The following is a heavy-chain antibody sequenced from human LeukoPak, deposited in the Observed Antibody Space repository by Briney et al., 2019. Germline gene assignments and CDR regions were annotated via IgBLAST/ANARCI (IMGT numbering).Heavy chain of an antibody. J-gene: IGHJ4*02. CDR3: AKESGKFDY. CDR2: ISADGGST. V-gene: IGHV3-43*02. CDR1: GLNFDDSA. Sequence: GGSLRLSCVASGLNFDDSAMHWVRQAPGKGLEWVSLISADGGSTFSADSVKGRFSISRDNSKNSLYLQMNSLRSEDTAMYYCAKESGKFDYWGQGTLV.